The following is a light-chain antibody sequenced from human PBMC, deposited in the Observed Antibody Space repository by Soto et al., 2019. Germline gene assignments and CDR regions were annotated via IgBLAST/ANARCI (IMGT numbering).Light chain of an antibody. Sequence: QPVLTQPPSASGTPGQRVTISCSGSSSNIGSDYVYWFQQLPGTAPKLLIYTNDQRPSGVPDRFSGSKSGTSASLAISGLRSEDEDDYCCAAWDASLSTWVFGGGTKLTVL. CDR3: AAWDASLSTWV. V-gene: IGLV1-47*02. CDR1: SSNIGSDY. J-gene: IGLJ3*02. CDR2: TND.